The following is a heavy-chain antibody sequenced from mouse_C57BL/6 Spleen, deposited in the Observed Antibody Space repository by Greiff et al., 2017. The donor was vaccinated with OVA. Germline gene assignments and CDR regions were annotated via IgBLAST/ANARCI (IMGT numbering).Heavy chain of an antibody. CDR3: ARSGPWFAD. D-gene: IGHD3-2*02. Sequence: QVQLQQPGAELVMPGASVKLSCKASGYTFTSYCMHWVKQRPGQGLEWIGEIDPSDSYTNYKQKFQGKSTLTVDKSASTAYVQLSSLASADSAVYYCARSGPWFADWGQGTLVTVSA. J-gene: IGHJ3*01. V-gene: IGHV1-69*01. CDR1: GYTFTSYC. CDR2: IDPSDSYT.